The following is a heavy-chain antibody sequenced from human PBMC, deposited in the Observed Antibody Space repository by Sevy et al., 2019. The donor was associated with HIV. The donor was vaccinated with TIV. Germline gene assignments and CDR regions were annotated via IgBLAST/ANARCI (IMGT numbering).Heavy chain of an antibody. D-gene: IGHD4-4*01. CDR2: IWYDGSNK. Sequence: GGSLRLSCAASGFTFSSYGMHWVRQAPGKGLEWVAVIWYDGSNKYYADSVKGRFTISRDNSKNTLYLQMNSLRAEDTAVYYCARGRTTVTTWYYFDYWGQGTLVTVSS. J-gene: IGHJ4*02. CDR1: GFTFSSYG. V-gene: IGHV3-33*01. CDR3: ARGRTTVTTWYYFDY.